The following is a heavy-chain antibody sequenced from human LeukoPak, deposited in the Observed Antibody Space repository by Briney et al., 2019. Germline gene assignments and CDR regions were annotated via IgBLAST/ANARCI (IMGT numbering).Heavy chain of an antibody. J-gene: IGHJ4*02. CDR2: ISYDGSNK. D-gene: IGHD6-19*01. Sequence: GGSLRLSCAASGFTFSNYGMHWVRQAPGKGLVWVAVISYDGSNKYYADSVTGRFTSSSDNSTNTLYLQMNSVRAEDTAVYYCAKEDSSGWYFDYWGQGTLVTVPS. CDR3: AKEDSSGWYFDY. CDR1: GFTFSNYG. V-gene: IGHV3-30*18.